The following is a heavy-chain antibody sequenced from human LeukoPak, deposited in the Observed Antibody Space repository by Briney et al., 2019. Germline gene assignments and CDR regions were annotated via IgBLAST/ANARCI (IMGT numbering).Heavy chain of an antibody. Sequence: PGGSLRLSCAASGFTFSSYAMSWVRQAPGKGLEWVSAISGSGGSTYYADSVKGRFTISRDNSKNTLYLQMNSLRAEDTAVYYCANGNYSSSSSSLDYWGQGTLVTVSS. V-gene: IGHV3-23*01. J-gene: IGHJ4*02. D-gene: IGHD6-6*01. CDR2: ISGSGGST. CDR3: ANGNYSSSSSSLDY. CDR1: GFTFSSYA.